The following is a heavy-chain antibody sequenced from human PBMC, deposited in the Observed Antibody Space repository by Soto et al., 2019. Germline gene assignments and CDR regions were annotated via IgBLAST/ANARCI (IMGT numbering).Heavy chain of an antibody. V-gene: IGHV2-5*01. D-gene: IGHD6-19*01. CDR1: VFSLSTSGLG. Sequence: QITLKESGPTLVRPTQTLTLTCTFSVFSLSTSGLGVGWIRQPPGTALEWLALIYWNDDKRYTPSLNDRITIPKDTAQNQVVLTMTNMDPLDTATYFCAHRHSGWYLFDYWGQVTLFTVSS. CDR3: AHRHSGWYLFDY. CDR2: IYWNDDK. J-gene: IGHJ4*02.